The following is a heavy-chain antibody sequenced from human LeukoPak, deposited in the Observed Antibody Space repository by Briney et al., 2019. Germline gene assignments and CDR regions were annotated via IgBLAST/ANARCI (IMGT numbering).Heavy chain of an antibody. CDR3: VPLGPDSRGVTRDYFDY. Sequence: SETLSLTCAVYGGSFSGYYWSWIRQPPGKGLEWIGEINHSGSTNYNPSLKSRVTISVDTSKNQFSLKLSSVTAADTAVYYCVPLGPDSRGVTRDYFDYWGQGTLVTVSS. CDR1: GGSFSGYY. J-gene: IGHJ4*02. V-gene: IGHV4-34*01. D-gene: IGHD3-22*01. CDR2: INHSGST.